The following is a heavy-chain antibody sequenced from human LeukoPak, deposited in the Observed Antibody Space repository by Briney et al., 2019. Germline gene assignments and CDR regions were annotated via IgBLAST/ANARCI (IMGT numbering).Heavy chain of an antibody. V-gene: IGHV4-59*08. D-gene: IGHD5-24*01. CDR1: GGSISTYY. J-gene: IGHJ3*02. CDR2: VYYSGST. CDR3: AVNSTRHTFDI. Sequence: SETLSLTCTDSGGSISTYYWSWIRQSPGKGLEWIGSVYYSGSTNYNPSLKSRVSISVDTSKNQFSLELSSVTAADTAVYYCAVNSTRHTFDIWGQGTMVTVSS.